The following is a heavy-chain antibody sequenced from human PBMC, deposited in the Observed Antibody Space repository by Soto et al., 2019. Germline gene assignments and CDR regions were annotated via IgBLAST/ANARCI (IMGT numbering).Heavy chain of an antibody. CDR2: INPTSGGT. CDR3: AGDPAYGDSGGYFLAP. D-gene: IGHD4-17*01. J-gene: IGHJ5*02. CDR1: GYTFAAYY. V-gene: IGHV1-2*02. Sequence: ASVKFSCKTSGYTFAAYYIHWIRQAPGQGLEWMGWINPTSGGTVYAQNFQDRVTMTRDTSISTAYMELRRLNSDDTAVYYCAGDPAYGDSGGYFLAPGGKGPPVPVSS.